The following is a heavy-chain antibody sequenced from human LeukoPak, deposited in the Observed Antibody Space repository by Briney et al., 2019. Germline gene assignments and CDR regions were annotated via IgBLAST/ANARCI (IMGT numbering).Heavy chain of an antibody. Sequence: QPGGSLRLSCAASGFIFSDHYMDWVRQAPGKGLEWVARSRNKANSYSTVYAASVQGRFTISRDESKNSLYLQMYSLITEDTAVYFCARGFHSFDIWGQGTMVTVSS. CDR1: GFIFSDHY. CDR2: SRNKANSYST. J-gene: IGHJ3*02. V-gene: IGHV3-72*01. CDR3: ARGFHSFDI.